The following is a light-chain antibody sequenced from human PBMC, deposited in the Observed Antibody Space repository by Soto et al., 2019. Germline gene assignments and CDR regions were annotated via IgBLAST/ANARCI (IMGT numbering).Light chain of an antibody. CDR2: EVS. Sequence: QSALTQPASVSGSPGQSITISCTGTSSDVGGYNYVSWYQQHPGKAPKLMIYEVSNRPSGVSNRFSGSKSGNTASLTISGFQAEDEADYYCSSYTVFGGGTKLTVL. CDR3: SSYTV. V-gene: IGLV2-14*01. J-gene: IGLJ2*01. CDR1: SSDVGGYNY.